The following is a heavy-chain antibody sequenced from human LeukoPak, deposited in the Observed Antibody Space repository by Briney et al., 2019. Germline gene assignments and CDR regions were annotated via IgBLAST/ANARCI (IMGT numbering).Heavy chain of an antibody. D-gene: IGHD3-10*01. V-gene: IGHV4-30-4*08. Sequence: PSETLSLTCTVSGGSISSGDYYWSWIRQPPGKGLEWIGHIYYSGSTYYNPSLKSRVTISVGTSKNQFSLKLSSVTAADTAVYYCARDTPYMVRGVIGLFDYWGQGTLVTASS. CDR1: GGSISSGDYY. CDR3: ARDTPYMVRGVIGLFDY. J-gene: IGHJ4*02. CDR2: IYYSGST.